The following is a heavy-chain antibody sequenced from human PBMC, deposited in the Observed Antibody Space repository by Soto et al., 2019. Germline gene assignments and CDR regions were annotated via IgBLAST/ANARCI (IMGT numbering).Heavy chain of an antibody. J-gene: IGHJ3*02. D-gene: IGHD6-13*01. V-gene: IGHV3-30*18. CDR1: GFTFSIYG. CDR3: AKFGIADVFGI. CDR2: ISYDGSNK. Sequence: QVQLVESGGGVGQPGRSLRLSCAASGFTFSIYGMNWVRQAPGKGLEWVAVISYDGSNKYYGDSVKGRFTIARDNSKNAWHLQMNCLRAEETAVYYCAKFGIADVFGIWGQGTMVTVSS.